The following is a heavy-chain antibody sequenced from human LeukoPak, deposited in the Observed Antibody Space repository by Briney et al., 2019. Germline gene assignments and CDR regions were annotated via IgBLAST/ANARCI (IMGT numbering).Heavy chain of an antibody. Sequence: GGSLRLSCAASGFTFSIYGMHWVRQAPGKGLEWVAVISYDGSNKYYADSVKGRFTISRDNSKNTLYLQINSLRAEDTAVYYCAKEKYYYDSTGYSDYWGQGTLVTVSS. CDR1: GFTFSIYG. D-gene: IGHD3-22*01. J-gene: IGHJ4*02. CDR2: ISYDGSNK. V-gene: IGHV3-30*18. CDR3: AKEKYYYDSTGYSDY.